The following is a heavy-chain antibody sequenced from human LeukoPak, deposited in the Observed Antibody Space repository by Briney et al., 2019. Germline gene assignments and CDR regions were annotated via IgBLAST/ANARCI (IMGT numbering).Heavy chain of an antibody. D-gene: IGHD6-6*01. Sequence: AVKVSCKASRGTFRSYAISGVRQAPAQGLEWMAGIIPIFGTANYAQKFQGRVTITTDESTSTAYMELSSLRSEDTAVYDCAAYLDEYSSSNSVVYAFDYWGQGTLVTVSS. J-gene: IGHJ4*02. CDR1: RGTFRSYA. CDR3: AAYLDEYSSSNSVVYAFDY. V-gene: IGHV1-69*05. CDR2: IIPIFGTA.